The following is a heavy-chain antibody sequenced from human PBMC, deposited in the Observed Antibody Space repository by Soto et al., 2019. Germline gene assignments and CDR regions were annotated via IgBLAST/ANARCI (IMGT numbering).Heavy chain of an antibody. V-gene: IGHV4-4*02. D-gene: IGHD3-9*01. Sequence: PSETLSLTCAVSGGSISSSNWWRWVRQPPGKGLEWIGEIYHSGSTNYNPSLKSRVTISVDTSKNQFSLKLSSVTAADTAVYYCARGPLYDILYYYYYYGMDVWGQGTTVTVSS. CDR1: GGSISSSNW. CDR2: IYHSGST. CDR3: ARGPLYDILYYYYYYGMDV. J-gene: IGHJ6*02.